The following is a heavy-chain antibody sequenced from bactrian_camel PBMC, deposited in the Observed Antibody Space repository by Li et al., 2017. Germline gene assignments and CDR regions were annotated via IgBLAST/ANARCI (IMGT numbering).Heavy chain of an antibody. CDR3: AARGPYCYTKLSVTDFTY. CDR2: VYFGGGRT. Sequence: VQLVESGGGSVQAGGSLSLSCAASTGTFRSACMGWIRQVSGKEREGVAFVYFGGGRTYYADSVKGRFTISQDNAKNTVYLQMNSLKPEDTAMYYCAARGPYCYTKLSVTDFTYWGQGTQVTVS. CDR1: TGTFRSAC. V-gene: IGHV3S40*01. D-gene: IGHD2*01. J-gene: IGHJ6*01.